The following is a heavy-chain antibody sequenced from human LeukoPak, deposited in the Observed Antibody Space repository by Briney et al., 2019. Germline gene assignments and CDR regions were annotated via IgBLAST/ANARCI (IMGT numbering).Heavy chain of an antibody. J-gene: IGHJ4*02. D-gene: IGHD1-1*01. Sequence: ASVKVSCKASGGTFSSYAISWVRQAPGQGLEWMGGIIPIFGTANYGQKFQGRVTITADESTSTAYMELSSLRSEDTAVYYCARGAGTSYYFDYWGQGTLVTVSS. CDR2: IIPIFGTA. V-gene: IGHV1-69*13. CDR1: GGTFSSYA. CDR3: ARGAGTSYYFDY.